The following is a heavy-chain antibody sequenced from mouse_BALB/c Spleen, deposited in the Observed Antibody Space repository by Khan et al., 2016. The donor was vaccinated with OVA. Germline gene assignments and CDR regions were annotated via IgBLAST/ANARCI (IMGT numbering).Heavy chain of an antibody. Sequence: EVELVESGGGLVKPGGPLKLSCAASGFTFSTYAMSWVRQTPEKRLEWVATISSGGDYTYYPDRVKGRFTISRDNAKNTLYLQMNSLRSEDTAMYYGARHNYGPCAYWGQGTLVTVSA. CDR3: ARHNYGPCAY. D-gene: IGHD1-1*01. CDR1: GFTFSTYA. CDR2: ISSGGDYT. V-gene: IGHV5-9-3*01. J-gene: IGHJ3*01.